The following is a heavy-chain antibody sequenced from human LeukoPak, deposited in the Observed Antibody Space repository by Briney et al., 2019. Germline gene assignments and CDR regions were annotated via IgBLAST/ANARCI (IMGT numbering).Heavy chain of an antibody. V-gene: IGHV3-23*01. CDR3: AKDVGRYFDWFPIGYFDY. CDR1: GFTFSSYA. Sequence: GGSLRLSCAASGFTFSSYAMSWVRQAPGKGLEWVSAISGSGGSTYYADSVKGRFTISRDNSKNTLYLQMNSLRAEDTAVYHCAKDVGRYFDWFPIGYFDYWGQGTLVTVSS. CDR2: ISGSGGST. J-gene: IGHJ4*02. D-gene: IGHD3-9*01.